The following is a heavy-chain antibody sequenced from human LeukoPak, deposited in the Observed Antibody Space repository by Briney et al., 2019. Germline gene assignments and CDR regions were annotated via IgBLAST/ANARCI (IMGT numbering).Heavy chain of an antibody. D-gene: IGHD3-9*01. CDR2: INPKIGDT. J-gene: IGHJ5*02. V-gene: IGHV1-2*02. CDR1: GYSFTDFY. Sequence: ASVKVSCKASGYSFTDFYLHWVRQAPGQGLEWMGWINPKIGDTKFQGRVTMTRDTSSSTVYMELGRLRSDDTAVYYCAREAYDLLTGANWFDPWGQGTLVTVSS. CDR3: AREAYDLLTGANWFDP.